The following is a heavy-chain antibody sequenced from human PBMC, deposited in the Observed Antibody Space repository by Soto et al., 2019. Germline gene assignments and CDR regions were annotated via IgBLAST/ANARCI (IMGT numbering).Heavy chain of an antibody. CDR1: GFTLNNVW. CDR2: IKSKSEDATT. J-gene: IGHJ5*02. D-gene: IGHD3-3*01. Sequence: GGSLRLSCVASGFTLNNVWMNWVRQAPGKGLEWVGRIKSKSEDATTDYAAPVKGRFTISRDDSKNTVYLQMNSLKSEDTAVYYCATDLLQKYFDFWGGPYYWFGPWGQGTLVTVS. V-gene: IGHV3-15*05. CDR3: ATDLLQKYFDFWGGPYYWFGP.